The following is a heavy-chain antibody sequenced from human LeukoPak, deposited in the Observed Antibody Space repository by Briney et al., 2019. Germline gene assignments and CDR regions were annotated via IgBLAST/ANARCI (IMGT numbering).Heavy chain of an antibody. Sequence: ASVKVSCKASGYTFTGYYMHWVRQAPGQGLEWMGWINPNSGGTNYAQKFQGRVTMTRDTSISTAYMELSRLRSDDTAVYYCASAYSSSWYTFDYWGQGTLVTVSS. V-gene: IGHV1-2*02. J-gene: IGHJ4*02. CDR2: INPNSGGT. CDR3: ASAYSSSWYTFDY. D-gene: IGHD6-13*01. CDR1: GYTFTGYY.